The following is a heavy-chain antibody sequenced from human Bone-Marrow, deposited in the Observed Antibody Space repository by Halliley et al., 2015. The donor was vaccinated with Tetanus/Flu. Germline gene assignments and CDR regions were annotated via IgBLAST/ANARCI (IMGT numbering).Heavy chain of an antibody. CDR3: AGGGGWLTDN. CDR2: MYYSGRT. CDR1: GGSISSYY. D-gene: IGHD6-19*01. Sequence: TLSLTCTVSGGSISSYYWSWLRQPPGMGLQWIGYMYYSGRTSYNPSLKSRVTISVDTSKNQFTLMVTSVTAADTAMYYCAGGGGWLTDNWGQGTLVTVSS. V-gene: IGHV4-59*01. J-gene: IGHJ4*02.